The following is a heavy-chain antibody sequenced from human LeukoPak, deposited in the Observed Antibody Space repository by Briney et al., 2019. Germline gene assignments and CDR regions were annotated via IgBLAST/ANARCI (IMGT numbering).Heavy chain of an antibody. CDR1: GFTFSSYA. V-gene: IGHV3-23*01. CDR2: ISGSGGST. CDR3: AKDEIAARSPYYFDY. Sequence: GGSLRLSCAASGFTFSSYAMSWVRQAPGKGLEWVSAISGSGGSTYYADSVKGRFTISRDNSKNTLYLQMNSLRAEDTAVYCCAKDEIAARSPYYFDYWGQGTLVTVSS. J-gene: IGHJ4*02. D-gene: IGHD6-13*01.